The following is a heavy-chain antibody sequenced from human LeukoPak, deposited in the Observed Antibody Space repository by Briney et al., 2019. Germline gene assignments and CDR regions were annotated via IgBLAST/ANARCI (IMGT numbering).Heavy chain of an antibody. CDR2: INPNSGGT. CDR3: TSTHYYYYYYMDV. V-gene: IGHV1-2*06. CDR1: GYTFTGYY. J-gene: IGHJ6*03. Sequence: GASVKVSCKASGYTFTGYYMHWVRQAPGQGLEWMGRINPNSGGTNYAQKFQGRVTMTRDTSISTAYMELSRLTSDDTAVYYCTSTHYYYYYYMDVWGKGTTVTVSS.